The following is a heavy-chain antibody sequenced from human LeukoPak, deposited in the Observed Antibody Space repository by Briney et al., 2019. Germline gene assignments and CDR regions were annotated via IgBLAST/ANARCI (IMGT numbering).Heavy chain of an antibody. D-gene: IGHD6-19*01. CDR2: ISAYNGNT. Sequence: ASVKVSCKASGYTFTSYGISWVRQAPGQGGEWMGWISAYNGNTNHAQKLPGRVTPTTDTSTSTAYMELRTLRSDNTPVYYCARDPSIAVARTIASWAKGPLVTVSS. V-gene: IGHV1-18*01. CDR1: GYTFTSYG. CDR3: ARDPSIAVARTIAS. J-gene: IGHJ4*02.